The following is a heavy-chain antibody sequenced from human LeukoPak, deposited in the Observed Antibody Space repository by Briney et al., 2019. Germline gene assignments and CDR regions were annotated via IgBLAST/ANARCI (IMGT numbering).Heavy chain of an antibody. D-gene: IGHD3-22*01. Sequence: SETLSLTCTVSGGSISSYCWNWIRQPPGKGLEWIGYIYYSGSTNYNPSLKSRVTISVDTSKNQFSLKLSSVTAADTAVYYCARVPYYYDSSGYYGDSGTTGGAFDIWGQGTMVTVSS. CDR3: ARVPYYYDSSGYYGDSGTTGGAFDI. V-gene: IGHV4-59*01. J-gene: IGHJ3*02. CDR1: GGSISSYC. CDR2: IYYSGST.